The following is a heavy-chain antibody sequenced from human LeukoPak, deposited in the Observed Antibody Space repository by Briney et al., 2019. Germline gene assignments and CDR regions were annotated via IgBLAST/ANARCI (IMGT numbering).Heavy chain of an antibody. D-gene: IGHD6-19*01. V-gene: IGHV1-2*04. CDR2: INPNSGGT. Sequence: ASVTVSFKASGYTFTGYYMHWVRQAPGQGLEWMGWINPNSGGTNYAQKFQGWVTMTRDTSISTAYMELSRLRSDDTAVYYCAREIAVAGTGHDAFDIWGQGTMVTVSS. J-gene: IGHJ3*02. CDR3: AREIAVAGTGHDAFDI. CDR1: GYTFTGYY.